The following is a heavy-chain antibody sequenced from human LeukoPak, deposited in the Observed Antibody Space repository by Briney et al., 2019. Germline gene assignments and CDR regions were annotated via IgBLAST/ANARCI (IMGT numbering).Heavy chain of an antibody. CDR1: GYTFTGYY. CDR3: AKDRYCTNGVCLFQHYYYYYYMDV. Sequence: ASVKVSCKASGYTFTGYYMHWVRQAPGQGLEWMGWINPNSGGTNYAQKFQGRVTMTRDTSISTAYMELSRLRSDDTAVYYCAKDRYCTNGVCLFQHYYYYYYMDVWGKGTTVTVSS. J-gene: IGHJ6*03. D-gene: IGHD2-8*01. V-gene: IGHV1-2*02. CDR2: INPNSGGT.